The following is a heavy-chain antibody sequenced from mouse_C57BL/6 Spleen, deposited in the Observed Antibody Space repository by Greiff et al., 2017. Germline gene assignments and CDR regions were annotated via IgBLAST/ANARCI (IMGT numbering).Heavy chain of an antibody. CDR1: GYTFTDYE. J-gene: IGHJ3*01. CDR3: TRSPWFAY. CDR2: INPETGGT. V-gene: IGHV1-15*01. Sequence: QVQLQQSGAELVRPGASVTLSCKASGYTFTDYEMHWVKQTPVHGLEWIGAINPETGGTAYNQKFKGKAILTADKSSSTAYMELRSLTSEDSAVYYCTRSPWFAYWGQGTLVTVSA.